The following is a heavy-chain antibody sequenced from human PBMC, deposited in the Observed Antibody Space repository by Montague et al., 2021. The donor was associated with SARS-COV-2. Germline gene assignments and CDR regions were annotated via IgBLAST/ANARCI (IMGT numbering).Heavy chain of an antibody. CDR2: INPDGSRT. J-gene: IGHJ6*02. CDR3: AGAPHCGGGSCFSFDYYGLDV. V-gene: IGHV3-74*03. D-gene: IGHD2-15*01. CDR1: GFTFSNYW. Sequence: SLRLSCAASGFTFSNYWWHWVRQVPGKGLVWVSRINPDGSRTTYXDSVKGRFTISRDNAKNTVYLQMSGLRVDDTAVYYCAGAPHCGGGSCFSFDYYGLDVWGQGTTVSVSS.